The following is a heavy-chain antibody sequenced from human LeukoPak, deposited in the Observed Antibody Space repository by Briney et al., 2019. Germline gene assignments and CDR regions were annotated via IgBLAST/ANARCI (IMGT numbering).Heavy chain of an antibody. Sequence: SETLSLTCAVYGGSFSGYYWSWLRQPPGKGLEWIGEINHSGSTNYNPSLKSRVTISVDTSKNQFSLKLSSVTAADTAVYYCARGRNYYDSSGYDIWGQGTMVTVSS. J-gene: IGHJ3*02. V-gene: IGHV4-34*01. CDR2: INHSGST. D-gene: IGHD3-22*01. CDR1: GGSFSGYY. CDR3: ARGRNYYDSSGYDI.